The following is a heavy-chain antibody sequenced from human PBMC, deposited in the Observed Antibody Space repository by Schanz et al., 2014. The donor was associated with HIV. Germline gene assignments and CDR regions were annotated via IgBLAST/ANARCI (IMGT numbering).Heavy chain of an antibody. V-gene: IGHV3-9*01. J-gene: IGHJ4*02. CDR3: ARDLPNPYFDFSGPAGDY. CDR2: ISWNSGSI. CDR1: GFTFDDYA. Sequence: EVQLVESGGGLVQPGRSLRLSCAASGFTFDDYAMHWVRQAPGKGLEWVSGISWNSGSIGYADSVKGRFTISRDNAKNSLYLQMNSLRAEDTALYYCARDLPNPYFDFSGPAGDYWGQGALVTVSS. D-gene: IGHD3-22*01.